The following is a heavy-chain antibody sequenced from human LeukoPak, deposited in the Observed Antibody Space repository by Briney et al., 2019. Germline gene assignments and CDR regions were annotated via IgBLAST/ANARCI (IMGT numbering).Heavy chain of an antibody. CDR2: IYPGDSDT. Sequence: GESLKISCKGSGYSFTSYWIGWVRQMPGKGLEWMGIIYPGDSDTRYSPSFQGQVTISADKSISTAYPQWSSLKASDTAMYYCARQKESGPDYNWFDPWGQGTLVTVSS. V-gene: IGHV5-51*01. J-gene: IGHJ5*02. CDR3: ARQKESGPDYNWFDP. CDR1: GYSFTSYW.